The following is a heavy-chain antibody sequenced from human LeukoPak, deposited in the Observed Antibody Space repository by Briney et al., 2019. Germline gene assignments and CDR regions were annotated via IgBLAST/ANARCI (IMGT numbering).Heavy chain of an antibody. CDR2: IYYTGNT. CDR3: ARVYYSRSYDYWYFDI. J-gene: IGHJ2*01. V-gene: IGHV4-39*07. Sequence: SETLSLTCAVSGASISGSGYYLGWIRQPPGKGLEWIGNIYYTGNTYYNASLQSRVTISIDTSRSQFSLKLSSVTAADTAVYYCARVYYSRSYDYWYFDIWGRGTLVTVSS. D-gene: IGHD6-13*01. CDR1: GASISGSGYY.